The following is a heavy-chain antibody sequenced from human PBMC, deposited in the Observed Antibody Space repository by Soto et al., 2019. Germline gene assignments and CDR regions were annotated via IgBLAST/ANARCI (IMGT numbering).Heavy chain of an antibody. CDR3: ATHPPQLVGYDAFHI. CDR2: IYTGGAT. J-gene: IGHJ3*02. V-gene: IGHV3-66*01. D-gene: IGHD6-13*01. Sequence: GGSLRLSCAASAFSVSNNYMSWVRQAPGKGLEWVSVIYTGGATYYADSVKGRFTISRDNSKNTVYLQMNSLRAEDTAVYYCATHPPQLVGYDAFHIWGQGTMVTVSS. CDR1: AFSVSNNY.